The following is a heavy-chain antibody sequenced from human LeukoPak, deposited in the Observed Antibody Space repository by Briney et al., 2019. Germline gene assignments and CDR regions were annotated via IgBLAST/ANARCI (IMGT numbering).Heavy chain of an antibody. D-gene: IGHD3-16*01. CDR3: ARVRGSDTRQLAPYYYYYYGMDV. CDR2: IYYSGST. Sequence: SETLSLTCTVSGGSISSYYWSWIRQPPGKGLEWIGYIYYSGSTNYNPSLKSRVTMSVDTSKNQFSLKLSSVTAADTAVYYCARVRGSDTRQLAPYYYYYYGMDVWGQGTTVTVSS. J-gene: IGHJ6*02. V-gene: IGHV4-59*12. CDR1: GGSISSYY.